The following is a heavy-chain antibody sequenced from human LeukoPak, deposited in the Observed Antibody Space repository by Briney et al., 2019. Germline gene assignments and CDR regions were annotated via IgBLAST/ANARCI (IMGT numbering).Heavy chain of an antibody. D-gene: IGHD3-10*01. CDR1: GFTVSSNY. Sequence: AGGSLRLSCAASGFTVSSNYMSWVRQAPGKGLEWVSVIYSGGSTYYADSVKGRFTISRDNSKNTLYLQMNSLRAEDTAVYYCAETRITMVRGVITKGRPFDYWGQGTLVTVSS. V-gene: IGHV3-66*01. J-gene: IGHJ4*02. CDR2: IYSGGST. CDR3: AETRITMVRGVITKGRPFDY.